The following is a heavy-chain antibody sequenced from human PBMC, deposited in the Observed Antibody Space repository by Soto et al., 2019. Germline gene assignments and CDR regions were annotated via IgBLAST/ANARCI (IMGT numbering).Heavy chain of an antibody. CDR2: IIPIFGTA. D-gene: IGHD2-2*01. J-gene: IGHJ5*02. CDR1: GGTFSSYA. CDR3: ARVGCSSTSCYFLNWFDP. V-gene: IGHV1-69*13. Sequence: SVKVSCKASGGTFSSYAIGWVRQAPGQGLEWMGGIIPIFGTANYAQKFQGRVTITADESTSTAYMELSSLRSEDTAVYYCARVGCSSTSCYFLNWFDPWGQGTLVTVSS.